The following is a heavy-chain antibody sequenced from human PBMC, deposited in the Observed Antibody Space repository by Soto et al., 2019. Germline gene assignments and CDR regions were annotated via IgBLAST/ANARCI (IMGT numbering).Heavy chain of an antibody. CDR1: GFTFSSYG. J-gene: IGHJ6*02. CDR3: AKDLYSGTNWKKSLYGMDV. Sequence: PGGSLRLSCAASGFTFSSYGMHWVRQAPGKGLEWVAVTSYDGSNKYYADSVKGRFTISRDNSKNTLYLQMNSLRAEDTAVYYCAKDLYSGTNWKKSLYGMDVWGQGTTVTVSS. D-gene: IGHD1-1*01. CDR2: TSYDGSNK. V-gene: IGHV3-30*18.